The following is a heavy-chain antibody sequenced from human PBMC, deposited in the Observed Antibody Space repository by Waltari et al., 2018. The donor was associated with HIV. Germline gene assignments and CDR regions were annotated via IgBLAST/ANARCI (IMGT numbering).Heavy chain of an antibody. Sequence: DVQLEESGGGLVQPGGSLRLSCVASGFTFNYYWMNWIRQTAGKGREWLASVKKDGTEKHYVDSVKGRFTVSRDNLKKSVFLHMTGLKVDDTAVYHCARALIFCNNGICYRDEFDFWGQGTLVTVSS. D-gene: IGHD2-8*01. CDR2: VKKDGTEK. CDR3: ARALIFCNNGICYRDEFDF. V-gene: IGHV3-7*01. J-gene: IGHJ4*02. CDR1: GFTFNYYW.